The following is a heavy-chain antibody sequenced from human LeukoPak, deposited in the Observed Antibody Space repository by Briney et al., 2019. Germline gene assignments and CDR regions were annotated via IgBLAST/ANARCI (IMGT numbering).Heavy chain of an antibody. J-gene: IGHJ4*02. CDR1: GYSFSHYW. Sequence: GESLKISCTGSGYSFSHYWIGWVRQMPGKGLEWMGIIYPDDSDTTYSPSFQGHVTISADKSISTTYLQWDSLKASDTGMYYCGRQVVRSSSGWQFGYWRQGTLVTVSS. CDR2: IYPDDSDT. D-gene: IGHD6-19*01. CDR3: GRQVVRSSSGWQFGY. V-gene: IGHV5-51*01.